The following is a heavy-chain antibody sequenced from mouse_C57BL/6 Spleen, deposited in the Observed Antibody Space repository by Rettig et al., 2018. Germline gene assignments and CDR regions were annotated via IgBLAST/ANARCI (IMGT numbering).Heavy chain of an antibody. V-gene: IGHV5-4*01. Sequence: LKLSCAASGFTFSSYAMSWVRQTPEKRLEWVATISDGGSYTYYPDNVKGRFTISRDNAKNNLYLQMSHLKSEDTAMYYCARDYGSSWYFDVWGTGTTVTVSS. CDR1: GFTFSSYA. J-gene: IGHJ1*03. D-gene: IGHD1-1*01. CDR3: ARDYGSSWYFDV. CDR2: ISDGGSYT.